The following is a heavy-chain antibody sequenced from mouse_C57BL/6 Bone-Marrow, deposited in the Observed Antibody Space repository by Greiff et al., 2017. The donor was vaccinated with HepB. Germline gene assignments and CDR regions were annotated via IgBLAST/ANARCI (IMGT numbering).Heavy chain of an antibody. CDR2: IYPRSGNT. CDR3: ARGGLFAY. D-gene: IGHD3-3*01. CDR1: GYTFTSYG. V-gene: IGHV1-81*01. Sequence: VKLQESGAELARPGASVKLSCKASGYTFTSYGISWVKQRTGQGLEWIGEIYPRSGNTYYNEKFKGKATLTADQSSSTAYMELRSLTSEDSAVYFCARGGLFAYWGQGTLVTVSA. J-gene: IGHJ3*01.